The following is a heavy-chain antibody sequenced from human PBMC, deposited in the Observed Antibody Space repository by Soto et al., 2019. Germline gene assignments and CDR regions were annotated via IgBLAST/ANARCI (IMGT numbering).Heavy chain of an antibody. CDR2: IYSGGST. V-gene: IGHV3-53*01. D-gene: IGHD6-6*01. J-gene: IGHJ6*02. CDR3: ARDKGGGSSSFYYYGMDV. CDR1: GFTVSSNY. Sequence: GGSLRLSCAASGFTVSSNYMSRVRQAPGKGLEWVSVIYSGGSTYYADSVKGRFTISRDNSKNTLYLQMNSLRAEDTAVYYCARDKGGGSSSFYYYGMDVWGQGTTVTVSS.